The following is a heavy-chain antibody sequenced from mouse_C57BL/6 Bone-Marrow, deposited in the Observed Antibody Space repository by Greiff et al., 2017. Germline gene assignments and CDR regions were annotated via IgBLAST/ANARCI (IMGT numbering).Heavy chain of an antibody. D-gene: IGHD2-4*01. J-gene: IGHJ2*01. V-gene: IGHV1-7*01. CDR1: GYTFTSYW. CDR2: INPSSGYT. CDR3: ARWMRLRQRVDY. Sequence: QVQLQQSGAELAKPGASVTLSCKASGYTFTSYWMHWVNQRPGQGLEWIGYINPSSGYTKSNQKFKDKATLTADKSSSTAYMQLSSLTYEDSAVYYCARWMRLRQRVDYWGQGTTLTVSS.